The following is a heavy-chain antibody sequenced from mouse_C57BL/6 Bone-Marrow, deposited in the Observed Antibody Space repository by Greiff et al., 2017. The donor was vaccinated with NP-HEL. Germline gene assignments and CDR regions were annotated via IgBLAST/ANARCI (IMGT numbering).Heavy chain of an antibody. J-gene: IGHJ2*01. CDR1: GYTFTEYN. D-gene: IGHD1-1*01. Sequence: VQLQQSGPELVKPGASVKLSCKASGYTFTEYNMHWVKQSYGQGLEWIGYFNPNSGGIRYNQKFKGKATLTVNKSSSTAYMELRSLTSEDSAVYYCARGPGSSFYFDYWGQGTTLTVSS. CDR3: ARGPGSSFYFDY. V-gene: IGHV1-22*01. CDR2: FNPNSGGI.